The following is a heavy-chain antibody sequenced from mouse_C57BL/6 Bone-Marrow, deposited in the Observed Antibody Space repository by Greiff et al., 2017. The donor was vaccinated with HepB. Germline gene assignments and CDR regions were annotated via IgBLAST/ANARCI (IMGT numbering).Heavy chain of an antibody. J-gene: IGHJ3*01. Sequence: EVQLQQSGAELVRPGASVKLSCTASGFNIKDYYMHWVKQRPEPGLEWIGRIDPEDGDTEYAPKFQGKATMTADTSSNTAYLQLSSLTSEDTAVYYCTVSALRRFAYWGQGTLVTVSA. D-gene: IGHD6-2*01. V-gene: IGHV14-1*01. CDR2: IDPEDGDT. CDR1: GFNIKDYY. CDR3: TVSALRRFAY.